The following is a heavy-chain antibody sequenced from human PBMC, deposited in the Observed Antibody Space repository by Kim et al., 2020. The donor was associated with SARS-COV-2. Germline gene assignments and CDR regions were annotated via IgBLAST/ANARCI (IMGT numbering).Heavy chain of an antibody. J-gene: IGHJ6*03. CDR3: ARGRWELVFAVKPYCYYY. V-gene: IGHV4-34*01. D-gene: IGHD1-26*01. CDR2: INHTGGT. Sequence: SETLSLTCAVYGGSFTNNYWNWIRQTPGRGLEWIGEINHTGGTSYNPSFQSRVTISVDASKSQFSLKMRSMAAADAAVYYRARGRWELVFAVKPYCYYY. CDR1: GGSFTNNY.